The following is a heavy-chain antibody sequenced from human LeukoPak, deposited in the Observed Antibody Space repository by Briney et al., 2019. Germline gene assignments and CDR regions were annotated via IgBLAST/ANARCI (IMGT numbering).Heavy chain of an antibody. V-gene: IGHV3-11*04. J-gene: IGHJ4*02. CDR3: ARPSGDYSNSWYGY. CDR2: ISGSGSAI. D-gene: IGHD6-13*01. CDR1: GFTFSDYY. Sequence: GGSLRLSCAASGFTFSDYYMSWIRQAPGKGLEWVSYISGSGSAIYYADSVKGRFTISRDNAKNSLYLQMDSLRAEDTAVYYCARPSGDYSNSWYGYWGQGTLVTVSS.